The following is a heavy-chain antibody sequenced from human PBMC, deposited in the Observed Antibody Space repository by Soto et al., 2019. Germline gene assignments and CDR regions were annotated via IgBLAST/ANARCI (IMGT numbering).Heavy chain of an antibody. V-gene: IGHV1-69*12. Sequence: QVQLVQSGAEVKKPGSSVKVSCKASGGTFSSYAISWVRQAPGQGLEWMGGIIPIFGTANYAQKFQGRVTITADESTRTAYMELSSLRSEDTAVYYCARTAYCGGDCDPNYFDYWGQGTLVTVSS. CDR2: IIPIFGTA. J-gene: IGHJ4*02. CDR3: ARTAYCGGDCDPNYFDY. CDR1: GGTFSSYA. D-gene: IGHD2-21*02.